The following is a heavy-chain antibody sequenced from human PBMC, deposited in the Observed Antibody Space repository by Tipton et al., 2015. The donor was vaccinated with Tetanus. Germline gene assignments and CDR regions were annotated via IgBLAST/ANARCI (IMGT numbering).Heavy chain of an antibody. V-gene: IGHV4-31*03. Sequence: TLSLTCTVSGGSISRGGYYWSWIRQHPGKGLEWIGDIYYSGSTYYNPSRKSRVTISVDTSKNQFSPKLNSVTAADTAVYYCARDQARGARGWNYFDFWGQGTLVTVSS. J-gene: IGHJ4*02. CDR3: ARDQARGARGWNYFDF. D-gene: IGHD1-26*01. CDR2: IYYSGST. CDR1: GGSISRGGYY.